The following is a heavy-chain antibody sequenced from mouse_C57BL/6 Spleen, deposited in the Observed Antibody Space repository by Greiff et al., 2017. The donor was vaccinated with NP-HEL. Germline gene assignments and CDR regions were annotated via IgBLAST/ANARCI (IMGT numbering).Heavy chain of an antibody. D-gene: IGHD2-4*01. Sequence: EVQLQQSGPELVKPGASVKIPCKASGYTFTDYNMDWVKQSHGKSLEWIGDINPNNGGTIYNQKFKGKATLTVDKSSSTAYMELRSLTSEDTAVYYCARGVYYDYDGYFDVWGTGTTVTVSS. V-gene: IGHV1-18*01. J-gene: IGHJ1*03. CDR1: GYTFTDYN. CDR2: INPNNGGT. CDR3: ARGVYYDYDGYFDV.